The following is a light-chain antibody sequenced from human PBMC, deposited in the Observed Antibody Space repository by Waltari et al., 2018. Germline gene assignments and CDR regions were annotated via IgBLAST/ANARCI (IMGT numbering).Light chain of an antibody. J-gene: IGLJ3*02. CDR3: ATWDSRLSVVV. V-gene: IGLV1-51*01. Sequence: QSVLTQPPSVSAAPGQRVTISCSGGSSNIGNNDVYWYQQFPGTAPKLLITDNNKRPFGIPDRFSGSKSGTSATLGITGLQTGDEADYYCATWDSRLSVVVFGGGTKVTVL. CDR1: SSNIGNND. CDR2: DNN.